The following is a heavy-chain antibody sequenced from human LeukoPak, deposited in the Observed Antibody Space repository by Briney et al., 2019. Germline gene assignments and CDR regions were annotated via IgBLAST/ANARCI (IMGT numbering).Heavy chain of an antibody. CDR1: GGSISSYH. Sequence: SETLSLTCAVSGGSISSYHWSWIRQAAGKGLEWIGRIYSSGSNYYNPSLKSRVTMSLDTSKNHLSLNLSSVTAADTAVYYCAREPTSGREPTSGRPLDYWGQGTLVTVSS. D-gene: IGHD5-12*01. V-gene: IGHV4-4*07. CDR3: AREPTSGREPTSGRPLDY. CDR2: IYSSGSN. J-gene: IGHJ4*02.